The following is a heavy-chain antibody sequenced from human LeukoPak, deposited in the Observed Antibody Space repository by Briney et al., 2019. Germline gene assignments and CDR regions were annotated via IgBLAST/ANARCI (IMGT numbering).Heavy chain of an antibody. CDR1: GGSISSYY. D-gene: IGHD5-18*01. J-gene: IGHJ6*03. CDR3: ARGGYSYGPRPSYYYYMDV. CDR2: IYTSGST. V-gene: IGHV4-4*07. Sequence: EALSLTCTVSGGSISSYYWSWIRQPAGKGLEWIGRIYTSGSTNYNPSLKSRVTISVDKSKNQFSLKLSSVTAADTAVYYCARGGYSYGPRPSYYYYMDVWGKGTTVTVSS.